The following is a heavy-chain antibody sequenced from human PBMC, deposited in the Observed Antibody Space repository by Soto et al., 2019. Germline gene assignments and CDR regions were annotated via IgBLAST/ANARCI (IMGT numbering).Heavy chain of an antibody. CDR2: INAGNGNT. Sequence: ASVKVSCKASGYTFTSYAMHWVRQAPGQRLEWMGWINAGNGNTKYSQKFQGRVTITRDTSASTAYMELSSLRSEDTAVYYCARDQTEDTAMEGYYYYGMDVWGQGTTVTVSS. V-gene: IGHV1-3*01. J-gene: IGHJ6*02. D-gene: IGHD5-18*01. CDR1: GYTFTSYA. CDR3: ARDQTEDTAMEGYYYYGMDV.